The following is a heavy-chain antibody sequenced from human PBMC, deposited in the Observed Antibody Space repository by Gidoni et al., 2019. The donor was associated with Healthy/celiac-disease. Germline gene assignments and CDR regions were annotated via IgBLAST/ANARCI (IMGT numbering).Heavy chain of an antibody. V-gene: IGHV3-53*01. Sequence: EVQLVESGGGLIQPGGSLRLSCAASGFTVSSNYMSWVRQAPGKGLEWVSVIYSGGSTYYADSVKSRFTISRDNSKNTLYLQMNSLRAEDTAVYYCARDSSGWYGIDYWGQGTLVTVSS. J-gene: IGHJ4*02. CDR2: IYSGGST. CDR3: ARDSSGWYGIDY. CDR1: GFTVSSNY. D-gene: IGHD6-19*01.